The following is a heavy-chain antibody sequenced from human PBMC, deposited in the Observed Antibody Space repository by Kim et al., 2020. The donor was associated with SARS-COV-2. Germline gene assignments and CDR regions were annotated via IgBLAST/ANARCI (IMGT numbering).Heavy chain of an antibody. CDR1: GFIFSSYS. CDR3: ASVSTGFDP. V-gene: IGHV3-21*01. J-gene: IGHJ5*02. D-gene: IGHD3-16*02. CDR2: ISSSSSYI. Sequence: GGSLRLSCAASGFIFSSYSMNWVRQAPGKGLEWVSSISSSSSYIHYADSVKGRFTISRDNAKNSLYLQMNSLRAEDTAVYYCASVSTGFDPWGQGTLVTVSS.